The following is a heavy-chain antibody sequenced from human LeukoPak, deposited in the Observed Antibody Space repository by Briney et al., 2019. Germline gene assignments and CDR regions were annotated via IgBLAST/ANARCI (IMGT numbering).Heavy chain of an antibody. CDR3: ARLYYYGSGSYYKAVNYYYYMDV. J-gene: IGHJ6*03. Sequence: ASVKVSCKASGYTFTSCGISWVRQAPGQGLEWMGWISAYNGNTNYAQKLQGRVTMTTDTSTSTAYMELRSLRSDDTAVYYCARLYYYGSGSYYKAVNYYYYMDVWGKGTTVTISS. CDR2: ISAYNGNT. V-gene: IGHV1-18*01. D-gene: IGHD3-10*01. CDR1: GYTFTSCG.